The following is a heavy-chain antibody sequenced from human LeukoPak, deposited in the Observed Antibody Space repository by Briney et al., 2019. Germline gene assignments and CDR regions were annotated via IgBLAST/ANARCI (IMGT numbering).Heavy chain of an antibody. V-gene: IGHV4-59*08. J-gene: IGHJ6*02. CDR1: GGSISSYY. D-gene: IGHD6-13*01. Sequence: SSETLSLTCTVSGGSISSYYWSWIRQPPGKGLEWIGYIYYSGSTNYNPSLKSRVTISVDTSKNQFSLKLSSVTAADTAVYYCASTSWYDYYYHGMDVWGQGTTVTVSS. CDR2: IYYSGST. CDR3: ASTSWYDYYYHGMDV.